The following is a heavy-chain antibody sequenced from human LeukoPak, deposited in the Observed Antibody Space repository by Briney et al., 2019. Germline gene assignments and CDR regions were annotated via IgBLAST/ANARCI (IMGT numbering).Heavy chain of an antibody. J-gene: IGHJ4*02. Sequence: SGTLSLTCAVSGGSISSNTWWSWVRQPPGKGLEWIGEIYHSGSSNYNPSLKSRVTISVDKSMNQFSLKLSSVTAADTAVYYCARGSAGTGYDYWGQGTLVTVSS. V-gene: IGHV4-4*02. CDR1: GGSISSNTW. CDR3: ARGSAGTGYDY. D-gene: IGHD1-1*01. CDR2: IYHSGSS.